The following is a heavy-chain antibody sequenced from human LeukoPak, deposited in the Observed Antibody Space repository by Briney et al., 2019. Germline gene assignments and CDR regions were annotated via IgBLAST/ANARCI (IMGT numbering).Heavy chain of an antibody. CDR3: AKGSRWYIDY. J-gene: IGHJ4*02. Sequence: PGGSLRLSCVASGFTFMNYNMNWVRQAPGKGLEWVSCIGTGSSDIYYADSVKGRFTISRDNAKKLVILQMNSLRAEDTAVYYCAKGSRWYIDYWGQGTLVTVSS. CDR1: GFTFMNYN. D-gene: IGHD6-13*01. V-gene: IGHV3-21*01. CDR2: IGTGSSDI.